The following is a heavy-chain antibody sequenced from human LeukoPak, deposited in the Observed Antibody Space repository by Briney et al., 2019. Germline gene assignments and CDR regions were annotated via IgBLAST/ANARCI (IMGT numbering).Heavy chain of an antibody. J-gene: IGHJ4*02. V-gene: IGHV3-21*01. D-gene: IGHD6-19*01. CDR2: ISTSNNYT. CDR1: VFTYSNYS. CDR3: ARATGYSSGWENFFDY. Sequence: GGSLRLSCAASVFTYSNYSMNWVRQAPAKGLEGVSSISTSNNYTSYADSVQDRFTISSDNANNSLYLQMHSLRAEDTALYFCARATGYSSGWENFFDYWGQGTLVTVSS.